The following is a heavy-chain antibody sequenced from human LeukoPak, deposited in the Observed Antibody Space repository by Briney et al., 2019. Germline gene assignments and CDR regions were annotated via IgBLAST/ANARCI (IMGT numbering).Heavy chain of an antibody. CDR2: ISSSGSTT. J-gene: IGHJ4*02. D-gene: IGHD6-13*01. V-gene: IGHV3-48*03. CDR1: GFTFSSYE. Sequence: GGSLRLSCAASGFTFSSYEMNWVRQAPEKGREWVSYISSSGSTTYYADSVKGRFTISRDNAKNSLYLQMNSLRAEDTAVYYCSRVSSSSSWYSTTTEYYFDYWGQGTLVTVSS. CDR3: SRVSSSSSWYSTTTEYYFDY.